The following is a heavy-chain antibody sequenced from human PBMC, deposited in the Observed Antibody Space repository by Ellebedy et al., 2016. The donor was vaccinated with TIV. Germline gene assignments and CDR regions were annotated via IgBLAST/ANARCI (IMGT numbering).Heavy chain of an antibody. CDR1: GGSFTGFY. CDR2: IDQSGVT. Sequence: SETLSLXXDVSGGSFTGFYWSWIRQPPGQGLEWIGEIDQSGVTNYSLSLKSQVTISMDTSKNQFSLRLTSVTAADTAVYYCSSDYDTRGYHYWGQGTLVTVSS. V-gene: IGHV4-34*01. CDR3: SSDYDTRGYHY. J-gene: IGHJ4*02. D-gene: IGHD3-22*01.